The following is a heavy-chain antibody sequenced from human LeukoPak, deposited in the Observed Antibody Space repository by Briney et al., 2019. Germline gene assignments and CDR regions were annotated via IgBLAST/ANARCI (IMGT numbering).Heavy chain of an antibody. CDR2: MNPNSGNT. Sequence: ASAKVSCKASGYTFTSYDINWVRQATGQGLEWMGWMNPNSGNTGYAQKFQGRVTIARNTSISTAYMELSSLRSEDTAVYYCARGCSSTSCYTSGAFDIWGQGTMVTVSS. D-gene: IGHD2-2*02. V-gene: IGHV1-8*03. CDR1: GYTFTSYD. J-gene: IGHJ3*02. CDR3: ARGCSSTSCYTSGAFDI.